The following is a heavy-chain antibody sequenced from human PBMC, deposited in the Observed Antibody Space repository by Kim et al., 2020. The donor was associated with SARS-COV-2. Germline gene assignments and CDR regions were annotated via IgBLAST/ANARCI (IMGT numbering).Heavy chain of an antibody. J-gene: IGHJ4*02. D-gene: IGHD3-9*01. V-gene: IGHV5-51*01. Sequence: GESLKISCKGSGYSFTSYWIGWVRQMPGKGLEWMGIIYPGDSDTRYSPSFQGQVTISADKSISTAYLQWSSLKASDTAMYYCARGGNYDILTGTYSYYFDYWGQGTLVTVSS. CDR2: IYPGDSDT. CDR1: GYSFTSYW. CDR3: ARGGNYDILTGTYSYYFDY.